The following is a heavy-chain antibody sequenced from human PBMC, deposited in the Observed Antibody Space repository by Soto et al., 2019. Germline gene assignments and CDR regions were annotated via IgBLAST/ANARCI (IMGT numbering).Heavy chain of an antibody. CDR1: GFTFSTAW. CDR2: IRSKTDGGTA. V-gene: IGHV3-15*07. CDR3: AKEQDVLRYFDWLFPGVDP. D-gene: IGHD3-9*01. J-gene: IGHJ5*02. Sequence: GGSLRLSCAASGFTFSTAWMTWVRQAPGKGLEWVGRIRSKTDGGTADYAGPVQGRFTISRDDSKNTLYLQMNSLRLEDTAVYYCAKEQDVLRYFDWLFPGVDPWRQGTLVTVSS.